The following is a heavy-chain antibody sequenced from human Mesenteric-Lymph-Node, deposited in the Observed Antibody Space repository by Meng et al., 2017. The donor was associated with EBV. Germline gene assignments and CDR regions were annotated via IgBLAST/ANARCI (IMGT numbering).Heavy chain of an antibody. J-gene: IGHJ4*02. CDR1: GFIVSGHY. V-gene: IGHV3-53*02. D-gene: IGHD1/OR15-1a*01. CDR3: VRGPWNN. Sequence: VRELDTGGGLILPGGSRRLAWGAFGFIVSGHYMSWVRQAPGKGLEWVSVIYTDGSTYYADSVKGRFTISRDNSKNTLFIQMNNLRVDDTAVYYCVRGPWNNWGQGTLVTVSS. CDR2: IYTDGST.